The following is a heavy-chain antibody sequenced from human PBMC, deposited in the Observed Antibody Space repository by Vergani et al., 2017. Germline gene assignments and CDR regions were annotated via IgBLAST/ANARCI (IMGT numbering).Heavy chain of an antibody. V-gene: IGHV3-21*01. D-gene: IGHD6-19*01. J-gene: IGHJ4*02. CDR2: ISSSSSYI. CDR3: ARGLFSGWYWGPGFSESDY. CDR1: GFTFSSYS. Sequence: EVQLVESGGGLVKPGGSLRLSCAASGFTFSSYSMNWVRQAPGKGLEWVSSISSSSSYIYYADSVKGRFTISRDNDKNSLYLQMNSLRAEDTAVYYCARGLFSGWYWGPGFSESDYWGQGTLVTVSS.